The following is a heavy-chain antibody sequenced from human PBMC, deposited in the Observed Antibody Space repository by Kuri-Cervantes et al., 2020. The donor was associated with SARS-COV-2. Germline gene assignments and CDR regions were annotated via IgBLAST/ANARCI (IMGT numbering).Heavy chain of an antibody. CDR1: GGSVSSYY. CDR3: ARYYYSQSNAFDI. J-gene: IGHJ3*02. CDR2: IYYSGST. V-gene: IGHV4-59*02. D-gene: IGHD3-10*01. Sequence: SETLSLTCTVSGGSVSSYYWSWIRQPPGKGLEWIGYIYYSGSTNYNPSLKSRVTISVDTSKNQFSLKLSSVTAADTAVYYCARYYYSQSNAFDIGGQGTMVTVSS.